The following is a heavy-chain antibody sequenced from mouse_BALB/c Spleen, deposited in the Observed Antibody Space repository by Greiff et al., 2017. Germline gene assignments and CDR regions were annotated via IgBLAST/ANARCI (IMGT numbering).Heavy chain of an antibody. Sequence: EVQRVESGGGLVQPGGSLRLSCATSGFTFTDYYMSWVRQPPGKALEWLGFIRNKANGYTTEYSASVKGRFTISRDNSQSILYLQMNTLRAEDSATYYCARDLEDYAMDYWGQGTSVTVSS. V-gene: IGHV7-3*02. CDR2: IRNKANGYTT. J-gene: IGHJ4*01. CDR3: ARDLEDYAMDY. CDR1: GFTFTDYY.